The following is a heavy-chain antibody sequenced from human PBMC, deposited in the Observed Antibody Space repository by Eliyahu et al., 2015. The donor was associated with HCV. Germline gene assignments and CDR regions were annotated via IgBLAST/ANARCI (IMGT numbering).Heavy chain of an antibody. D-gene: IGHD6-19*01. J-gene: IGHJ3*02. Sequence: QVQLVESGGGVVQPGRSLRLSXAASGXTFXXXAMHWVRQAPGKGLVWVAVISYDGGHKYYAXSVTGRFTISRDNSKNTLYLQMNSLRTEDTAVYYCAKALTRYSNDWLDVFDIWGQGAVVTVGS. CDR1: GXTFXXXA. V-gene: IGHV3-30-3*01. CDR2: ISYDGGHK. CDR3: AKALTRYSNDWLDVFDI.